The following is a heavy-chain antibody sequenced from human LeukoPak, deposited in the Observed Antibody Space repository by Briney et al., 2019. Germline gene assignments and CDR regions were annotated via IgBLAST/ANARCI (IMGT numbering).Heavy chain of an antibody. Sequence: ASVKVSCKASGYTFTSYYMHWVRQAPGQGLEWMGIINPSGGSTSYAQKFQGRVTMTRDTSTSTVYMELSSLRSEDTAVYYCAAHCSSTSCYFLIADYGMDVWGQGTTVTVSS. CDR3: AAHCSSTSCYFLIADYGMDV. CDR1: GYTFTSYY. V-gene: IGHV1-46*01. D-gene: IGHD2-2*01. J-gene: IGHJ6*02. CDR2: INPSGGST.